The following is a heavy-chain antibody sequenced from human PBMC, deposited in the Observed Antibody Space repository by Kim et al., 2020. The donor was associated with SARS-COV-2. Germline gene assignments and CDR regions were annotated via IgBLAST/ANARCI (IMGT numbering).Heavy chain of an antibody. CDR3: ARDLEQLAYYYYYYGMDV. Sequence: GGSLRLSCAASGFTFSSYWMHWARQAPGKGLVWVSRINSDGSSTSYADSVKGRFTISRDNAKNTLYLQMNSLRAEDTAVYYCARDLEQLAYYYYYYGMDVWGQGTTVTVSS. CDR1: GFTFSSYW. CDR2: INSDGSST. J-gene: IGHJ6*02. D-gene: IGHD6-6*01. V-gene: IGHV3-74*01.